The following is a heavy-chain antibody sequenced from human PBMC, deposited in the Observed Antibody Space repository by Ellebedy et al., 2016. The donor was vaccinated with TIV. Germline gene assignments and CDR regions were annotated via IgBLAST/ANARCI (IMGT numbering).Heavy chain of an antibody. Sequence: GESLKISCVASGFTFSSYWMSWVRQTPGKGLEWVANINQDGSEKYYVDSVRGRFTISRDNAKNSLYLQMNSLGADDSAVYYCATDGSYGDYRSPAHAFEFWGQGTMVTVSS. D-gene: IGHD4-17*01. V-gene: IGHV3-7*01. CDR2: INQDGSEK. J-gene: IGHJ3*01. CDR1: GFTFSSYW. CDR3: ATDGSYGDYRSPAHAFEF.